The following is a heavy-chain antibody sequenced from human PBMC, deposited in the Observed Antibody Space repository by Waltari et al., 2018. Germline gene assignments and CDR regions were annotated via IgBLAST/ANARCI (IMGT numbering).Heavy chain of an antibody. CDR2: IGGTHSNI. CDR1: GFALSDYD. D-gene: IGHD3-10*01. CDR3: TRDLYGSGGDWFDP. V-gene: IGHV3-21*03. J-gene: IGHJ5*02. Sequence: EVRLAESGGGLVKPGGSLRLSCTASGFALSDYDLNWVRQAPGTGLEWVSSIGGTHSNIFYADSVKGRFTVSRDNAKNSLYLQMDNLRAEDSGLYFCTRDLYGSGGDWFDPWGQGTLVTVSS.